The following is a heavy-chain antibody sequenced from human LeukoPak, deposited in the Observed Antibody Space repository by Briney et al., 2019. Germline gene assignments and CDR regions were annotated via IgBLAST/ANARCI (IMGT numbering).Heavy chain of an antibody. D-gene: IGHD3-22*01. CDR2: INTNTGNP. J-gene: IGHJ4*02. Sequence: GASVKVSCKASGYTFTSYAMNWVRQAPGQGLEWMGWINTNTGNPTYAQGFTGRFVFSLDTSVSTAYLQISSLKAEDTAVYYCATATADGYYFHYFDYWGQGTLVTVSS. CDR1: GYTFTSYA. V-gene: IGHV7-4-1*02. CDR3: ATATADGYYFHYFDY.